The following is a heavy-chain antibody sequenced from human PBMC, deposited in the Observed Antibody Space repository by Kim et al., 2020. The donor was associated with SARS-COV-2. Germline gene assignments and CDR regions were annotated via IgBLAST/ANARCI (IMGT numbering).Heavy chain of an antibody. Sequence: SETLSLTCTVSGDSISSYYWSWIRQPPGKGLEWIGYIYYTGSTNYNPSLKSRVTISVDTSKNQFSLKLSSLTAADTAMYYCARDRSSSWTYGLDVWGQGTTVTVSS. CDR3: ARDRSSSWTYGLDV. J-gene: IGHJ6*02. CDR2: IYYTGST. D-gene: IGHD2-2*01. CDR1: GDSISSYY. V-gene: IGHV4-59*12.